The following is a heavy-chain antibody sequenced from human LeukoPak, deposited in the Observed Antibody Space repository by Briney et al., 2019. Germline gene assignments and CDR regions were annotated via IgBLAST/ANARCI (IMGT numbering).Heavy chain of an antibody. CDR3: ASDRGIAARLGYFDY. D-gene: IGHD6-6*01. CDR1: GGSISSGDYY. V-gene: IGHV4-30-4*08. Sequence: SETLSLTCTVSGGSISSGDYYWSWIRQPPGKGLEWIGYIYYSGSTYCNPSLKSRVTISVDTSKNQFSLKLSSVTAADTAVYYCASDRGIAARLGYFDYWGQGTLVTVSS. J-gene: IGHJ4*03. CDR2: IYYSGST.